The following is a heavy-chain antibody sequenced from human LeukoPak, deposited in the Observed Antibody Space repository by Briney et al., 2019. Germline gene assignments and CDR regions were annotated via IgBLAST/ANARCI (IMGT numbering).Heavy chain of an antibody. D-gene: IGHD4-23*01. V-gene: IGHV3-30*04. Sequence: GGSLRLSCAASGFTFSSYAMHWVRQAPGQGLEWVAVISYDGSYKDNADSVKGRFTISRDNFKKMLYLQMNSLKTEDTAVYFCARGARKGDDYGGFFDYWGQGTLVTVSS. CDR2: ISYDGSYK. CDR1: GFTFSSYA. J-gene: IGHJ4*02. CDR3: ARGARKGDDYGGFFDY.